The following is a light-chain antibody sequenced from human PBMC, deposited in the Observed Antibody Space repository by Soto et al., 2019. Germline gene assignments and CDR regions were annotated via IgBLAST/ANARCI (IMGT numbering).Light chain of an antibody. CDR1: QSVSSSY. V-gene: IGKV3-20*01. Sequence: EIVLTQSPGTLSLSPGERATLACRASQSVSSSYLAWYQQKPGQAPRLLIYGASSRATGIPARLSGSGSGTDFTFTISRLEPEDFAVYYCQQYGSSPPWTFGQGTKVELK. CDR3: QQYGSSPPWT. CDR2: GAS. J-gene: IGKJ1*01.